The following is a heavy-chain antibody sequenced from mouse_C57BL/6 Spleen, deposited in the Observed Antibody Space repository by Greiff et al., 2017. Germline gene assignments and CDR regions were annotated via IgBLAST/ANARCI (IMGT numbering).Heavy chain of an antibody. D-gene: IGHD4-1*01. CDR3: ARKSWDGFDE. J-gene: IGHJ2*01. CDR1: GYSFTDYN. V-gene: IGHV1-39*01. Sequence: VQRQQSGPELVKPGASVKISCKASGYSFTDYNMNWVKQSNGKSLEWIGDINSNYSTTSYIQSFKGKATLTVDQSYSTAYMQLNSLTSEDSAVYDCARKSWDGFDEWGTGTTLTVSS. CDR2: INSNYSTT.